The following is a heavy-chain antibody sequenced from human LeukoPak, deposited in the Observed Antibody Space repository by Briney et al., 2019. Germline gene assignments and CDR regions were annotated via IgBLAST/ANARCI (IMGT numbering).Heavy chain of an antibody. CDR1: GGSISSYY. Sequence: SETLSLTWTVSGGSISSYYWSWIRQPPGKGLEWIGYIYYSGSTNYNPSLKSRVTISVDTSKNQFSLKLSSVTAADTAVYYCARIIVVPAAKAAFDIWGQGTMVTVSS. V-gene: IGHV4-59*01. CDR2: IYYSGST. D-gene: IGHD2-2*01. CDR3: ARIIVVPAAKAAFDI. J-gene: IGHJ3*02.